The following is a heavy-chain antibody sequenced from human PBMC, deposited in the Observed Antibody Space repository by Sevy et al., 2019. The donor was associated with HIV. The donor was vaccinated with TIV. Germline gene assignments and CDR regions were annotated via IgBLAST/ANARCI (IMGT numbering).Heavy chain of an antibody. Sequence: ASVKVSCKASGYTFTGYYLHWVRQAPGQGLEGMGWINPKSGGTNYAPKFQGRVTMTRDTSISTASMGLSRLRSDDTAVYYCTRSAAEAKNFYCGGDCYSDYWGQGTLVTVSS. D-gene: IGHD2-21*02. CDR2: INPKSGGT. CDR3: TRSAAEAKNFYCGGDCYSDY. J-gene: IGHJ4*02. V-gene: IGHV1-2*02. CDR1: GYTFTGYY.